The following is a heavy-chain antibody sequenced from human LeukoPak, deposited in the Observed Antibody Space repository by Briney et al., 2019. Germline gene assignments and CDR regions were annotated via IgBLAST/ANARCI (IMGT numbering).Heavy chain of an antibody. CDR2: IIPISGTA. J-gene: IGHJ5*02. V-gene: IGHV1-69*01. CDR3: AREGNYDILTGYSGGSSNWFDP. Sequence: SVKVSCKASGGTFSSYAISWVRQAPGQGLEWMGGIIPISGTANYAQKFQGRVTITADESTSTAYMELSSLRSEDTAVYYCAREGNYDILTGYSGGSSNWFDPWGQGTLVTVSS. CDR1: GGTFSSYA. D-gene: IGHD3-9*01.